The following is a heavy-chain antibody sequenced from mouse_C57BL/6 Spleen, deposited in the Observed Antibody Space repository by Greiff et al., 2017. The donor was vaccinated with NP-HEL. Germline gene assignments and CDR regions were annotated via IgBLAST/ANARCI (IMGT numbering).Heavy chain of an antibody. CDR1: GYTFTGYE. CDR3: CERNGLDY. J-gene: IGHJ3*01. V-gene: IGHV1-15*01. Sequence: VQLQESGAELVRPGASVTLSCTASGYTFTGYEMHWVNQTPVHGLEWIGAIDPETGGTAYNQKFKGKAILTADKSTSAAYMELRSLTSEDSAVYECCERNGLDYWGQGTLVTVSA. CDR2: IDPETGGT.